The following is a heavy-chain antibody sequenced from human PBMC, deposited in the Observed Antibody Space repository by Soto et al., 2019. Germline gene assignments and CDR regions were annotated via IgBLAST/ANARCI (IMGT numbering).Heavy chain of an antibody. CDR2: TYYRSKWYN. D-gene: IGHD6-19*01. CDR1: GDSVSSNSAA. V-gene: IGHV6-1*01. CDR3: ARALDGYSSGWYGGPYYYYGMDV. J-gene: IGHJ6*02. Sequence: KQSQTLSLTCAISGDSVSSNSAAWNWIRQSPSRGLEWLGRTYYRSKWYNDYAVSVKSRITINPDTSKNQFSLQLNSVTPEDTAVYYCARALDGYSSGWYGGPYYYYGMDVWGQGTTVTVSS.